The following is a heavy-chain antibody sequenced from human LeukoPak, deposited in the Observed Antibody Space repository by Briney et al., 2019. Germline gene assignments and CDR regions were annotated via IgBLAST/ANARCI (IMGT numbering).Heavy chain of an antibody. J-gene: IGHJ6*03. D-gene: IGHD1-26*01. CDR1: GYSMSSSNW. CDR3: ARGFGGSYYNYYYMDV. CDR2: IYYSGST. V-gene: IGHV4-28*03. Sequence: SDTLSLTCAVSGYSMSSSNWWGWIRQPPGKELEWIGYIYYSGSTNYNPSLKSRVTISVDTSKNQFSLKLSSVTAADTAVYYCARGFGGSYYNYYYMDVWGKGTTVTISS.